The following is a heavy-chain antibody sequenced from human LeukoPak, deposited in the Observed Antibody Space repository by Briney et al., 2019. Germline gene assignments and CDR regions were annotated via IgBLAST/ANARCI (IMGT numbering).Heavy chain of an antibody. Sequence: ASVTVSFKASGYTFTSYYMHWVRQAPGQGLEWMGIINPSGGSTSYAQKFQGRVTMTRDTSTSTVYMELSSLRSEDTAVYYCARDQYYYDSSGYYLSHFDYWGQGTLVTVSS. J-gene: IGHJ4*02. V-gene: IGHV1-46*01. D-gene: IGHD3-22*01. CDR1: GYTFTSYY. CDR3: ARDQYYYDSSGYYLSHFDY. CDR2: INPSGGST.